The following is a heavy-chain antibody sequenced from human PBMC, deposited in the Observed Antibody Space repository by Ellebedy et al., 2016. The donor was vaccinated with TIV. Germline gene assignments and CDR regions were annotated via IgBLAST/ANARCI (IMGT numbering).Heavy chain of an antibody. CDR1: GYTFTGYY. Sequence: ASVKVSCKASGYTFTGYYMHWVRQAPGQGLEWMGWINPNSGGTNYAQKFQGRVTMTRDTSISTAYMELSRLRSDDTAVYYCATDPGAGAYYYYGMGVWGQGTTVTVSS. CDR3: ATDPGAGAYYYYGMGV. D-gene: IGHD7-27*01. CDR2: INPNSGGT. V-gene: IGHV1-2*02. J-gene: IGHJ6*02.